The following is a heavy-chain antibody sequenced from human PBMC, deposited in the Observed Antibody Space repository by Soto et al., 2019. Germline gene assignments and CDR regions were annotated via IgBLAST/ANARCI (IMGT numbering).Heavy chain of an antibody. J-gene: IGHJ4*02. CDR2: IYYSGST. D-gene: IGHD3-16*02. CDR1: GDFMSKYY. V-gene: IGHV4-59*12. CDR3: ARDGGAVWGSYRQRAPIFGY. Sequence: SETLSLTRKVSGDFMSKYYSSWISQPPGKRLEWIGYIYYSGSTNYNPSLKRRVTISVDTLKNQFSLKLSSVTAADTAVYYCARDGGAVWGSYRQRAPIFGYWGQGTLVTVSS.